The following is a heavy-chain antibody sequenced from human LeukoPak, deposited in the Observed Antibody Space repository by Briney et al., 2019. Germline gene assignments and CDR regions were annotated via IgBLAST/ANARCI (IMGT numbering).Heavy chain of an antibody. D-gene: IGHD3-3*01. V-gene: IGHV3-30*02. Sequence: GGSLRLSCAASGFTFSSYGMHWVRQAPGKGLEWVAFIRYDGSNKYYADSVKGRFTISRDNSKNTLYLQMNGLRAEDTAVYYCAKTQSDFWSGYSVDYWGQGTLVTVSS. CDR2: IRYDGSNK. CDR3: AKTQSDFWSGYSVDY. CDR1: GFTFSSYG. J-gene: IGHJ4*02.